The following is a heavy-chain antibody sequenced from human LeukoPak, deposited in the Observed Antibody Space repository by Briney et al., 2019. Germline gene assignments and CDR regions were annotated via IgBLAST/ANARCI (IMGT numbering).Heavy chain of an antibody. D-gene: IGHD3-9*01. CDR1: GFTFSSYG. V-gene: IGHV3-33*01. J-gene: IGHJ4*02. Sequence: GRSLRLSCAASGFTFSSYGMHWVRQAPGKGLEWVAVIWYDGSNEYYADSVKGRFTISRDNSKNTLYLQMNSLRAEDTAVYYCARDPGGSLRYFDWSYYFDYWGQGTLVTVSS. CDR2: IWYDGSNE. CDR3: ARDPGGSLRYFDWSYYFDY.